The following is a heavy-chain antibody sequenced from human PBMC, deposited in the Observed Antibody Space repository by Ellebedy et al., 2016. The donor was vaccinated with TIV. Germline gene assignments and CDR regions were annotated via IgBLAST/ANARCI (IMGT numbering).Heavy chain of an antibody. CDR3: ARGFTTVRGVMNPFDH. CDR2: TYYRSKWYT. V-gene: IGHV6-1*01. CDR1: GDSVSGNSVA. J-gene: IGHJ5*02. Sequence: SETLSLXXAISGDSVSGNSVAWSWTRQSPSRGLEWLGRTYYRSKWYTYYAESVQSRLTINPDTSKNQFSLQLNSVTPEATAVYYCARGFTTVRGVMNPFDHWGQGILVTVSS. D-gene: IGHD3-10*01.